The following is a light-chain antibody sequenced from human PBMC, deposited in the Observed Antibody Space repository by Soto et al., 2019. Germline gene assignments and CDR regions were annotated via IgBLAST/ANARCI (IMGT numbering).Light chain of an antibody. CDR1: QIIDSS. Sequence: EVVLTQSPATLSVSPEERETDSCRASQIIDSSLAWYQQIPGQAPRLLFYGASSRATGLPPRFSASGYGTDFTLTISSVQSEDLALYYCQQYHKWPITFGQGTRLEIK. V-gene: IGKV3-15*01. J-gene: IGKJ5*01. CDR2: GAS. CDR3: QQYHKWPIT.